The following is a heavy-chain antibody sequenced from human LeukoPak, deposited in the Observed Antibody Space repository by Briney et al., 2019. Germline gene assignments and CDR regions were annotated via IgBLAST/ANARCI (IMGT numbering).Heavy chain of an antibody. V-gene: IGHV1-46*01. CDR1: GYIFTSFY. CDR3: SRAYYDFWSGYPPDY. Sequence: ASVKVSCKASGYIFTSFYMHWVRQAPGQGLEWMGIINPSGGNTGYAQKFQGRVTITRDTSASTAYMELSSLRSEDTAVYYCSRAYYDFWSGYPPDYWGQGTLVTVSS. CDR2: INPSGGNT. J-gene: IGHJ4*02. D-gene: IGHD3-3*01.